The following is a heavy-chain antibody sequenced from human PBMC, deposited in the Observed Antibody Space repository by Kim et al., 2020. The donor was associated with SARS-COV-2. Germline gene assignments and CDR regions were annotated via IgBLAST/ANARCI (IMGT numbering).Heavy chain of an antibody. CDR2: IRIKAYGGTT. J-gene: IGHJ4*02. Sequence: GGSLRLSCSASGFTFGDYSMTWLRQAPGKGLEWVGFIRIKAYGGTTEYAASVKGRFTISRDDSKSIAYLQMNSLKTEDTAVYYCQGRYCTGGSCYSGLDYWGQGTLVTVSS. CDR1: GFTFGDYS. V-gene: IGHV3-49*03. CDR3: QGRYCTGGSCYSGLDY. D-gene: IGHD2-15*01.